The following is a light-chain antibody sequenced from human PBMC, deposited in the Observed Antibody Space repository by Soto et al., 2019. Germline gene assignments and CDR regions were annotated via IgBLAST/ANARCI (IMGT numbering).Light chain of an antibody. CDR1: NSDIGGYNY. CDR2: GVT. V-gene: IGLV2-14*01. Sequence: QSALTQPASVSGSPGQSITISCTGTNSDIGGYNYVSWYQHLPGKAPTLMIYGVTNRPSGVSNRFSGSKSGNTASLTISGLEAEDEADYYCTAYTSITILVFGGGTKLAVL. CDR3: TAYTSITILV. J-gene: IGLJ2*01.